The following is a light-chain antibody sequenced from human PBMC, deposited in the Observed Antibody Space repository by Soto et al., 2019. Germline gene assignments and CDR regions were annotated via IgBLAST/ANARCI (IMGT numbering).Light chain of an antibody. CDR3: QQHNNWPPT. V-gene: IGKV3-15*01. CDR2: GAS. J-gene: IGKJ2*01. Sequence: EIVMTQSPATLSVSPGEGATLSCRASQGINNNLAWYQQKPGQAPRLLISGASTRATGIPARFSGSGSGTEFTLTISSLPSEDFAVYYCQQHNNWPPTFGQGTKLEIK. CDR1: QGINNN.